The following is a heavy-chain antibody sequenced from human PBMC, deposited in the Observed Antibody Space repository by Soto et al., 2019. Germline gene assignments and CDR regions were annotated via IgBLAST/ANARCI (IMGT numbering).Heavy chain of an antibody. Sequence: QVQLVQSGAEVKKPGASVKVSCKASGYTFTSYDINWVRQATGHGLEWMGWMNPNSGNSGYAQKFQGRVTMTRNTSISTAYMELSSLRSEDTAVYYCARRVYSKQLLHNFDYWGQGTLVTVSS. CDR3: ARRVYSKQLLHNFDY. V-gene: IGHV1-8*01. CDR2: MNPNSGNS. CDR1: GYTFTSYD. J-gene: IGHJ4*02. D-gene: IGHD2-2*01.